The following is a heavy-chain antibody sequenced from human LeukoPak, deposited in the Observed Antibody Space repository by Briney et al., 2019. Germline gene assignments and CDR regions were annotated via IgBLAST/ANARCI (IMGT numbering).Heavy chain of an antibody. CDR1: GGSFSGYY. J-gene: IGHJ4*02. D-gene: IGHD2-2*02. CDR3: ARDALGYCSSTSCYRKRRYYFDY. CDR2: INHSGST. V-gene: IGHV4-34*01. Sequence: PSETLSLTCAVYGGSFSGYYWSWIRQPPGKGLEWIGEINHSGSTNYNPSLKSRVTISVDTSKNQFSLKLSSVTAADTAVYYCARDALGYCSSTSCYRKRRYYFDYWGQGTLVTVSS.